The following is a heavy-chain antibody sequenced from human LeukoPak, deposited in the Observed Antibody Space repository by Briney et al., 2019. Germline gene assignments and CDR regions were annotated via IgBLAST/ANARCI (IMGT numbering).Heavy chain of an antibody. Sequence: GASVKVSCKASGYTFTSYAMHWVRQAPGQRLEWMGWINAGNGNTKYSQKFQGRVTITGDTSASTAYMELSSLRSEDTAVYYCARGGYCSSTSCYGLLDPWGQGTLVTVSS. V-gene: IGHV1-3*01. CDR1: GYTFTSYA. CDR3: ARGGYCSSTSCYGLLDP. D-gene: IGHD2-2*01. CDR2: INAGNGNT. J-gene: IGHJ5*02.